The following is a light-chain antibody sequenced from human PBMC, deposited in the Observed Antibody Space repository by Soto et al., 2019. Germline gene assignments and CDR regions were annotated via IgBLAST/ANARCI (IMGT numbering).Light chain of an antibody. CDR3: QQYYTTPLT. CDR1: QSVFYSSNNKNC. J-gene: IGKJ4*01. CDR2: WAS. Sequence: DIVLTQSPDSLAVSLGERATINCKSSQSVFYSSNNKNCLAWYQQKPGQPPKLLIYWASTRESGVPDRFSGSGSGTDFPLTISSLQAEDVAVYYCQQYYTTPLTFGGGTKVEIK. V-gene: IGKV4-1*01.